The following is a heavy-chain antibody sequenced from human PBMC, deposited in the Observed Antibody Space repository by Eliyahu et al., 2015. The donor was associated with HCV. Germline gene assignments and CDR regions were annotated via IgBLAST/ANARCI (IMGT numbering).Heavy chain of an antibody. Sequence: EVQLVESGGGLVQPGGSLRLSCAASGFTFSSYWMSWVRQAPGKGLEWVANIKQDGSEKYYVDSVKGRFTISRDNAKNSLYLQMNSLRAEDTAVYYCARPYYYDSSGYRIWGQGTMVTVSS. CDR3: ARPYYYDSSGYRI. CDR1: GFTFSSYW. D-gene: IGHD3-22*01. CDR2: IKQDGSEK. J-gene: IGHJ3*02. V-gene: IGHV3-7*01.